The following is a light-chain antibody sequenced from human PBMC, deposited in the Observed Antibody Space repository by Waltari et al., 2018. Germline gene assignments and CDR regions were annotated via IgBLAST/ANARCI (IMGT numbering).Light chain of an antibody. CDR2: TAS. CDR3: QQYNSNPWT. CDR1: QSISSW. J-gene: IGKJ1*01. Sequence: DIQMTQSPSTLSASVGDRVTITCRASQSISSWFAWNQQKPGKAPKLLIYTASSLESGVPSRFSGSGSGTEFTLTISSLQPDDFATYYCQQYNSNPWTFGQGTKVEIK. V-gene: IGKV1-5*03.